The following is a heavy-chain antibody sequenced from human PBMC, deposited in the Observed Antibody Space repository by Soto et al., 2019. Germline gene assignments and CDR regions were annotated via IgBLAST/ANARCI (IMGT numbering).Heavy chain of an antibody. CDR3: ARARGLDV. V-gene: IGHV3-7*03. CDR2: IKQYGSEK. Sequence: GESLKISCAASGFTFSSYWMSWVRQAPGKGLDWVANIKQYGSEKYYVDSVKGRFTISXXXXKXXXYXQMXXLRAEDTAVYYCARARGLDVWGQGTTVTVSS. J-gene: IGHJ6*02. D-gene: IGHD3-16*01. CDR1: GFTFSSYW.